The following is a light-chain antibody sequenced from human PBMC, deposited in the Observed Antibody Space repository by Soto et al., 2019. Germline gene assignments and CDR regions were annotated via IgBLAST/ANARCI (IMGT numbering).Light chain of an antibody. CDR3: QQRSASIT. V-gene: IGKV3-11*01. Sequence: EVVLTQSPDTLSLSPGERATLSCWASHSVTPHLAWFQQRPGQTPRLLIYDASTRAPGIPARFSGRGSGAYFTLTISSLEHEDSAVYYCQQRSASITFGHGTRLEIK. CDR2: DAS. J-gene: IGKJ5*01. CDR1: HSVTPH.